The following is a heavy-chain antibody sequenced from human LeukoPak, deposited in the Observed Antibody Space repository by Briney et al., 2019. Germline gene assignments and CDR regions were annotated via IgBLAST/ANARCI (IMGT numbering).Heavy chain of an antibody. CDR3: ARGAWFYYDSSGYPDFDY. D-gene: IGHD3-22*01. CDR2: IIPIFGTA. CDR1: GGTFSSYA. Sequence: SVKVSCKASGGTFSSYAISWVRQAPGQGLEWMGGIIPIFGTANYAQKFQGRVTITADESTSTAYMELSSLRSEDTAVYYCARGAWFYYDSSGYPDFDYWGQGTLVTVSS. J-gene: IGHJ4*02. V-gene: IGHV1-69*01.